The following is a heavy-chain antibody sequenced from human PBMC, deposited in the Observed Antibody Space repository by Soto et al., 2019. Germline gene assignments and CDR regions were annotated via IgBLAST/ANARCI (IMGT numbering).Heavy chain of an antibody. CDR3: ARGVAR. D-gene: IGHD5-12*01. CDR2: IYYSGST. V-gene: IGHV4-61*01. J-gene: IGHJ4*02. Sequence: QVQLQESGPGLVKPSETLSLTCTVSGGSVSSGSYYWNWIRQPPGKGLEWIGYIYYSGSTNYNPSLKSRVTISVDTSKNQFSLKLGSLTAADTAVYYCARGVARWGQGTLVTVSS. CDR1: GGSVSSGSYY.